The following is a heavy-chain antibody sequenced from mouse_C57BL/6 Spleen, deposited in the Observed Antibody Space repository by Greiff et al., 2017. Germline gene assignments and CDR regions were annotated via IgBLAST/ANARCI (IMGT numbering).Heavy chain of an antibody. J-gene: IGHJ4*01. CDR2: IYPGDGDT. CDR1: GYAFSSYW. CDR3: ASTAQATRGAMDY. Sequence: VQRVESGAELVKPGASVKISCKASGYAFSSYWMNWVKQRPGKGLEWIGQIYPGDGDTNYNGKFKGKATLTADKSSSTAYMQLSSLTSEDSAVYFCASTAQATRGAMDYWGQGTSVTVSS. D-gene: IGHD3-2*02. V-gene: IGHV1-80*01.